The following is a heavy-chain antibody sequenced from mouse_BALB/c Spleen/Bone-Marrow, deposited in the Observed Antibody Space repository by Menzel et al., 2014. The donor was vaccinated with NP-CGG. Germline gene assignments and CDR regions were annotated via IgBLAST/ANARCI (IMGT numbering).Heavy chain of an antibody. Sequence: EVKVIESGGGLVQPGGSLKLSCAASGFDFSRYWMSWVRQAPGKGLQWIGEINPESNTINYTPSLKDKSIISRDNAKNTLYLQMSKVRSEDTALYCCARLGYYGWFAYWGQGTLVTVSA. CDR3: ARLGYYGWFAY. CDR2: INPESNTI. V-gene: IGHV4-1*02. J-gene: IGHJ3*01. D-gene: IGHD2-3*01. CDR1: GFDFSRYW.